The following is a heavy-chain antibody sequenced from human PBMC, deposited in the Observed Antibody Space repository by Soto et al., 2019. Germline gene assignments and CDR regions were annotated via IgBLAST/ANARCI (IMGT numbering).Heavy chain of an antibody. J-gene: IGHJ4*02. V-gene: IGHV4-39*01. CDR3: ARPQIPGYSTSIDS. CDR2: MYYSGYT. Sequence: SETLSLTCTVSGGSISSRSYYWGWIRQPPGKGLEWIGSMYYSGYTYYNPSLKSRVTISIDTSKNQFSLQLSSVTAADTAVYYCARPQIPGYSTSIDSWGPGTLVTSPQ. CDR1: GGSISSRSYY. D-gene: IGHD6-13*01.